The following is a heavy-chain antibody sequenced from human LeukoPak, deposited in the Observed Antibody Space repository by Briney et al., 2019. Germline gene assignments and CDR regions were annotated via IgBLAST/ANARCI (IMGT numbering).Heavy chain of an antibody. CDR1: RYTFTGYY. CDR3: ARDTPRPVPRGFEY. CDR2: MNPNSGNT. V-gene: IGHV1-2*02. Sequence: ASVKVSCKASRYTFTGYYIHWVRQATGQGLEWMGWMNPNSGNTGYAQKFQGRVTMTRDTSISTAYMELSRLRSDDTAVYYCARDTPRPVPRGFEYWGQGTLVTVSS. J-gene: IGHJ4*02.